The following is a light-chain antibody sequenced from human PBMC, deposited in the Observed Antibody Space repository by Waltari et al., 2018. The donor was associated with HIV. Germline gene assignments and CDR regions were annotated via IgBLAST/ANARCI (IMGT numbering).Light chain of an antibody. J-gene: IGLJ3*02. CDR2: RNN. CDR1: SHNVGNYG. V-gene: IGLV10-54*04. CDR3: SAWDSSLGAWV. Sequence: QAGLTQPPSVSKDFRQTATLTCTGNSHNVGNYGATWLQHHQGHPPKLLSYRNNNRPSGISERFSASRSRNTASLTITGLQPEDEADYYCSAWDSSLGAWVFGGGTKLTVL.